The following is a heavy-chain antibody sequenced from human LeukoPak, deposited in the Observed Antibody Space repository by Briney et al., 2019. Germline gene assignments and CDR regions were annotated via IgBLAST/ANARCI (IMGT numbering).Heavy chain of an antibody. J-gene: IGHJ4*02. CDR2: ISGSGGST. D-gene: IGHD3-9*01. Sequence: GSLRLSCAASGFTFSSYAMSWVRQAPGKGLEWVSVISGSGGSTSYADSVKGRFTVSRDNSKNMLYLQMNSLRAEDTAIYYCAKDYDTLTGYYSLSDYWGQGTLVTVSS. CDR1: GFTFSSYA. V-gene: IGHV3-23*01. CDR3: AKDYDTLTGYYSLSDY.